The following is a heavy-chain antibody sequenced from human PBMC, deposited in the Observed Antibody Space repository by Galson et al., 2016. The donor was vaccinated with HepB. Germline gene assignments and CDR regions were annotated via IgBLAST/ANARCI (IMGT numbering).Heavy chain of an antibody. D-gene: IGHD7-27*01. CDR3: ARAEANWDGGGDNWFDP. J-gene: IGHJ5*02. CDR2: TYYRSKWYN. V-gene: IGHV6-1*01. Sequence: CAISGDSVPSNSAAWNWVRQSPSRGLEWLGRTYYRSKWYNAYALSVKSRTTMNADTYKNQFSLQLNSVTPEDTALYFCARAEANWDGGGDNWFDPWGQGTLVTVSS. CDR1: GDSVPSNSAA.